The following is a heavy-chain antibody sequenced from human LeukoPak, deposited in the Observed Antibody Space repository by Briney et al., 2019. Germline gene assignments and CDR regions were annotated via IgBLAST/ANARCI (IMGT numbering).Heavy chain of an antibody. Sequence: GGSLRLSCAASGFTFSSYSMNWVRQAPGEGLEWVSSISSSSSYIYYADSVKGRFTISRDNAKNSLYLQMNSLGAEDTAVYYCARDPEGAYLDYWGQGTLVTVSS. CDR2: ISSSSSYI. CDR1: GFTFSSYS. CDR3: ARDPEGAYLDY. D-gene: IGHD1-14*01. V-gene: IGHV3-21*01. J-gene: IGHJ4*02.